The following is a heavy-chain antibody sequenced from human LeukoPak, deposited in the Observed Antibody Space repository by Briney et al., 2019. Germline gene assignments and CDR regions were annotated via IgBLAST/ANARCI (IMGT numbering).Heavy chain of an antibody. CDR1: GYTLTELS. CDR2: IIPIFGTA. J-gene: IGHJ4*02. V-gene: IGHV1-69*13. D-gene: IGHD2-2*01. Sequence: GASVKVSCKVSGYTLTELSMHWVRQAPGKGLEWMGGIIPIFGTANYAQKFQGRVTITADESTSTAYMELSSLRSEDTAVYYCTCRTSYDYWGQGTLVTVSS. CDR3: TCRTSYDY.